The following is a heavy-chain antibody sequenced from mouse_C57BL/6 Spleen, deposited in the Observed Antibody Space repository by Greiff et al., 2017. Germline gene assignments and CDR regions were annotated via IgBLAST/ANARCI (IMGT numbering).Heavy chain of an antibody. D-gene: IGHD1-1*01. Sequence: QVQLQQSGAELVRPGTSVKMSCKASGYTFTNYWIGWAKQRPGHGLEWIGDIYPGGGYTNYNEKFKGKATLTADKSSSTAYMQFSSLTSEDSAIYYCARGITTVVGEDYAMDYWGQGTPVTVSS. CDR2: IYPGGGYT. V-gene: IGHV1-63*01. CDR3: ARGITTVVGEDYAMDY. CDR1: GYTFTNYW. J-gene: IGHJ4*01.